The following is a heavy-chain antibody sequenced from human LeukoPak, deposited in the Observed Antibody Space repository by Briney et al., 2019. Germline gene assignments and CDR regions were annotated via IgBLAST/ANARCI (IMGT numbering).Heavy chain of an antibody. CDR2: IYPDDSNT. CDR3: AIRYTSGSYGFDS. D-gene: IGHD3-10*01. Sequence: GESLKISCKGSGYSFISYWIGWVRQMPGKGLEWRGIIYPDDSNTVYSPSFQGQVTISVDKSIRTAYLQWSSLKASDTAMYFCAIRYTSGSYGFDSWGQGTLVTVSS. V-gene: IGHV5-51*01. J-gene: IGHJ4*02. CDR1: GYSFISYW.